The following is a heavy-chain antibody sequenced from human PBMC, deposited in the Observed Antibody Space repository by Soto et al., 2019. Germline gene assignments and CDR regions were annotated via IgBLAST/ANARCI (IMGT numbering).Heavy chain of an antibody. CDR2: IYRGGGT. CDR1: EFSVSNNY. D-gene: IGHD4-4*01. V-gene: IGHV3-53*01. Sequence: PGGSLRLSCAASEFSVSNNYMSWVRQAPGKGLEWVSVIYRGGGTYYADSVKGRFTISRDNSKNTVYLQKNSLRAEDTAVYYYGCLYRGLTVTGAEVFDYWGQGTLVTVSS. J-gene: IGHJ4*02. CDR3: GCLYRGLTVTGAEVFDY.